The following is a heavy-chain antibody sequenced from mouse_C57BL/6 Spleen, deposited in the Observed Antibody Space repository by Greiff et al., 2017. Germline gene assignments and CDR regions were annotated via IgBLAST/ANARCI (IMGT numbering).Heavy chain of an antibody. CDR1: GFSLTSYG. CDR2: IWRGGST. D-gene: IGHD2-12*01. CDR3: AKAYDSVYYYALDD. Sequence: VQLLQSGPGLVQPSQSLSITCTVSGFSLTSYGVHWVRQSPGQGLEWMGVIWRGGSTDYNTAFISGLSITKDNSKSQVFYKMNSLQADDTTIYYSAKAYDSVYYYALDDWGQGTSVTVSS. V-gene: IGHV2-5*01. J-gene: IGHJ4*01.